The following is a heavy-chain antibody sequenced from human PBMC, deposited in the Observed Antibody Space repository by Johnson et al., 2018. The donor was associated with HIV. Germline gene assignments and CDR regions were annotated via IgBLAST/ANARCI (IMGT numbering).Heavy chain of an antibody. J-gene: IGHJ3*02. CDR2: ISYDGSNQ. Sequence: QMLLVESGGGVVQPGRSLRLSCAASGFTFSSYAMHWVRQAPGTGLEWVAVISYDGSNQYYADSVKGRFTISRDNSKNTLYLQMNSLRAEDTAVYYCARPGGDYSAFDIWGQGTMVTVSS. CDR3: ARPGGDYSAFDI. V-gene: IGHV3-30-3*01. CDR1: GFTFSSYA. D-gene: IGHD4-17*01.